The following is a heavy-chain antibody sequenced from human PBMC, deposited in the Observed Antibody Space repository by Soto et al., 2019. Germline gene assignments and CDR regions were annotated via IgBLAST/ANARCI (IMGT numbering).Heavy chain of an antibody. Sequence: GGSLRLSCAASGFTFSSYAMHWVRQAPGKGLEWVAVISYDGSNKYYADSVKGRFTISRDNSKNTLYLQMNSLRAEDTDVYYGARGVIKSDAFDIWGQGTMVTVSS. CDR3: ARGVIKSDAFDI. CDR1: GFTFSSYA. J-gene: IGHJ3*02. D-gene: IGHD4-4*01. CDR2: ISYDGSNK. V-gene: IGHV3-30*04.